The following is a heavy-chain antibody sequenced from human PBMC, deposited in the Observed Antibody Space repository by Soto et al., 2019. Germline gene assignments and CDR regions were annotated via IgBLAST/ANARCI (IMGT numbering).Heavy chain of an antibody. CDR3: ARGSVDTVVSSGSYEY. J-gene: IGHJ4*02. V-gene: IGHV4-34*01. Sequence: SETVSLTGAVDKGLFIGDYWSWIRQPPGKGLEWIGEINHSGGNSYNPSLKSRVTISVDTSKSQFSLKLTSVTAADRAVYYCARGSVDTVVSSGSYEYWGQGTPVTVSS. CDR1: KGLFIGDY. D-gene: IGHD3-22*01. CDR2: INHSGGN.